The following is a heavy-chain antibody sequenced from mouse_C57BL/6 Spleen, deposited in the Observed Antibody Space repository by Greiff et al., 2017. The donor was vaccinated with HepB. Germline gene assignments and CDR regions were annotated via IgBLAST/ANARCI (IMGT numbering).Heavy chain of an antibody. CDR3: ARHRDGAY. Sequence: EVKVVESGGDLVKPGGSLKLSCAASGFTFSSYGMSWVRQTPDKRLEWVATISSGGSYTYYPDSVKGRFTISRDNAKNTLYLQMSSLKSEDTAMDYCARHRDGAYWGQGTLVTVSA. V-gene: IGHV5-6*01. CDR2: ISSGGSYT. CDR1: GFTFSSYG. J-gene: IGHJ3*01.